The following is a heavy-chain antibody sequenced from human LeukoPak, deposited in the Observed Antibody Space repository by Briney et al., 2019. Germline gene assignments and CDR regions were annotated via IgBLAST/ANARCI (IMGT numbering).Heavy chain of an antibody. J-gene: IGHJ6*03. Sequence: GGSLRLSCAASGFTFSSYSMNWVRQAPGKGLEWVSSISSSSYIYYADLVKGRFTISRDNVKNSLYLQMNSLRAEDTAVYYCARGWGEGYMDVWGKGTTVTVSS. V-gene: IGHV3-21*01. D-gene: IGHD7-27*01. CDR2: ISSSSYI. CDR1: GFTFSSYS. CDR3: ARGWGEGYMDV.